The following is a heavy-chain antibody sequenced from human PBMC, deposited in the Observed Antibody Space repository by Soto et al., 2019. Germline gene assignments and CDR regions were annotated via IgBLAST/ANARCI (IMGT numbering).Heavy chain of an antibody. CDR1: GYTFTSYD. CDR2: MNPNSGNT. Sequence: ASVKVSCKASGYTFTSYDINWVRQATGQGLEWMGWMNPNSGNTGYAQKFQGRVTMTRNTSISTAYMELSSLRSEDTAVYYCARAKRGNSSIAAPRYYYYYSFDVWGKGTTVTASS. V-gene: IGHV1-8*01. J-gene: IGHJ6*03. CDR3: ARAKRGNSSIAAPRYYYYYSFDV. D-gene: IGHD6-6*01.